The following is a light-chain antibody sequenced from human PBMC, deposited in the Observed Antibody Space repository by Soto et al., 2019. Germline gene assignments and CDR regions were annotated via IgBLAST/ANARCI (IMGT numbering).Light chain of an antibody. CDR3: QQYGSSSLT. V-gene: IGKV3-20*01. CDR1: QSVTSSY. J-gene: IGKJ4*01. Sequence: EIVLTQSPGTLSLSPGERATLSCRASQSVTSSYLAWYQQKPGQAPRLLIYGASSRATGIPDRFSGSGSGTGFTLTISRLEPEDFAVYYCQQYGSSSLTFSGGTKVEIK. CDR2: GAS.